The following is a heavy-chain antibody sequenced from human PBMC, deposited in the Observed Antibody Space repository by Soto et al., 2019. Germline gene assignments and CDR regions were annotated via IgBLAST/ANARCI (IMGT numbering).Heavy chain of an antibody. J-gene: IGHJ4*02. CDR2: INAGNGNT. D-gene: IGHD3-22*01. CDR3: ARERSGFYDY. Sequence: VASVKVSCKASGYTFTSYAIHWVRQAPGQRLEWMGWINAGNGNTGYAQKFQGRVTMTRNTSISTAYMELSSLRSEDTAVYYCARERSGFYDYWGQGTLVTVSS. V-gene: IGHV1-8*02. CDR1: GYTFTSYA.